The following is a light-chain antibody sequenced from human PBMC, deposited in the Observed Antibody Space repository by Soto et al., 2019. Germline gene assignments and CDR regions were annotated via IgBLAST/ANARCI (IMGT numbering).Light chain of an antibody. V-gene: IGLV1-40*01. CDR1: SSNIGAGYD. CDR2: GNS. J-gene: IGLJ1*01. Sequence: QPVLTQPPSVSGAPGQRVTISCTGSSSNIGAGYDVHWYQQLPGTAPKLLIYGNSNRPSGVPDRFSGSKSGTSASLVITGLQAEDEADYYCQSYDSSLSALYVFGTGTKVTVL. CDR3: QSYDSSLSALYV.